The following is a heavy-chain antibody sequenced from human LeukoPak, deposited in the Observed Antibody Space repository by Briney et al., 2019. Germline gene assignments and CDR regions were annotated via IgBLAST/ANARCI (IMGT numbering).Heavy chain of an antibody. CDR1: GYTFTSQY. V-gene: IGHV1-2*06. D-gene: IGHD4-17*01. CDR3: ATPSKIHGDYVISAFEF. CDR2: INPNSGDP. J-gene: IGHJ3*01. Sequence: GASVKVSCKASGYTFTSQYIHWVRQAPGQGLEWMGRINPNSGDPNYPQKFQGRVTMTRDTSITTAFMDLNNLRSDDTAVYYCATPSKIHGDYVISAFEFWGQGTMVTVSS.